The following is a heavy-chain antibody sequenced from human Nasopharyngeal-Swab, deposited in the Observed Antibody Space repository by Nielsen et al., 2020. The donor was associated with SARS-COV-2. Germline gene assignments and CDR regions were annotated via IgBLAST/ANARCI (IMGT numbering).Heavy chain of an antibody. D-gene: IGHD6-6*01. V-gene: IGHV4-4*07. CDR2: IYFSGYT. J-gene: IGHJ4*02. CDR3: ARDAQAARQFDY. Sequence: WIRQPPGKGLEWIGRIYFSGYTNYSPPLKSRVTMSVDTSKNQFSLKLTSVTAADTAVYFCARDAQAARQFDYWGQGALVTVSS.